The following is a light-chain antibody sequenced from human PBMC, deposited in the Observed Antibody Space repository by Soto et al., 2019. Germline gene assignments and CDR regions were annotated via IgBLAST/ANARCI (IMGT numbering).Light chain of an antibody. CDR1: QSVSSY. J-gene: IGKJ1*01. V-gene: IGKV3-11*01. CDR3: QQRSNWPVT. CDR2: DAS. Sequence: EIVLTQSPGTLSLSPGERATLSCRASQSVSSYLAWHQQKPGQAPRLLVYDASTRATGISARFSGSGSGTDFTLTISSLAPEDFAVYYCQQRSNWPVTFGPGTKVEVK.